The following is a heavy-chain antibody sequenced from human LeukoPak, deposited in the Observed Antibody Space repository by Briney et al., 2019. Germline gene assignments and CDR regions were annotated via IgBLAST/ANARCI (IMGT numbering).Heavy chain of an antibody. V-gene: IGHV4-59*01. CDR2: IYYSGST. J-gene: IGHJ4*02. CDR3: ARTGDSTGYYPHTDY. D-gene: IGHD3-22*01. Sequence: SETLSLTCTVSGGSISSYYWSWIRQPPGKGLEWIGYIYYSGSTNYNPSLKSRVTISVDTSKNQSSLKLSSVTAADTAVYYCARTGDSTGYYPHTDYWGQGTLVTVSS. CDR1: GGSISSYY.